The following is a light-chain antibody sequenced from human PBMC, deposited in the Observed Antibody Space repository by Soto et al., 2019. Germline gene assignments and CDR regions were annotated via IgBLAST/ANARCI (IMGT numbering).Light chain of an antibody. CDR3: CSFTTSSTLV. CDR2: EVS. Sequence: QSVLTQPASVSGSPGQSITISCTGTSSDIGAYNHVSWYQQNPGKAPQLIIYEVSNRPSGLSNRFSASKSGNAASLTISGLQAADEADYFCCSFTTSSTLVFGTGTKLTVL. CDR1: SSDIGAYNH. V-gene: IGLV2-14*01. J-gene: IGLJ1*01.